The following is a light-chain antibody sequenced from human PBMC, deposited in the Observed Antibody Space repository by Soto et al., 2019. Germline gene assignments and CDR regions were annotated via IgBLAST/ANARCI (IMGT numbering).Light chain of an antibody. CDR3: CSYGGSDTWV. CDR1: SSDVGGYNY. Sequence: QSALTQPRSVSGSPGQSVTISCTGTSSDVGGYNYVSWYQQRPGKAPKLMIYDVSRRPSGVPDRFSGSKSGNTASLTISGLQGEDEADYYCCSYGGSDTWVFGGGPSSPS. J-gene: IGLJ3*02. V-gene: IGLV2-11*01. CDR2: DVS.